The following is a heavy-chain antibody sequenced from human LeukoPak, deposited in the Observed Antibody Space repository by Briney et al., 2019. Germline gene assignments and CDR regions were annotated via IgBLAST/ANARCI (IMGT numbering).Heavy chain of an antibody. J-gene: IGHJ1*01. CDR2: IYSGGST. CDR3: AKERNYDSSGYYRAEYFQH. V-gene: IGHV3-66*01. CDR1: EFSVGSNY. D-gene: IGHD3-22*01. Sequence: GGSLRLSCAASEFSVGSNYMTWVRQAPGKGLEWVSLIYSGGSTYYADSVKGRFTISRDNSKNTLYLQMNSLRAEDTAVYYCAKERNYDSSGYYRAEYFQHWGQGTLVTVSS.